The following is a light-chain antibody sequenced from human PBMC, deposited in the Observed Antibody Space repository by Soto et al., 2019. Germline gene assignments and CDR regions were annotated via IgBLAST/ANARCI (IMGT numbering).Light chain of an antibody. Sequence: IVLMQSPGTLSLSPGERATLSCRASQSVSSNLAWYQQKPGQAPRLLIYGASTRATGIPARFSGSGSGTEFTLTISSLQSEDFAVYYCQQYNNWPRTFGQGTKVDIK. V-gene: IGKV3-15*01. CDR1: QSVSSN. CDR2: GAS. J-gene: IGKJ1*01. CDR3: QQYNNWPRT.